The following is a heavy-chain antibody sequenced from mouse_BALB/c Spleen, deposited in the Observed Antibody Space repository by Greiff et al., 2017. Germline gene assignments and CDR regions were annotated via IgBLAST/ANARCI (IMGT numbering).Heavy chain of an antibody. J-gene: IGHJ4*01. CDR1: GFTFSSYT. CDR3: ARQGYGNFYYAMDY. CDR2: ISNGGGST. Sequence: EVKVVESGGGLVQPGGSLKLSCAASGFTFSSYTMSWVRQTPEKRLEWVAYISNGGGSTYYPDTVKGRFTISRDNAKNTLYLQMSSLKSEDTAMYYCARQGYGNFYYAMDYWGQGTSVTVSS. D-gene: IGHD2-10*02. V-gene: IGHV5-12-2*01.